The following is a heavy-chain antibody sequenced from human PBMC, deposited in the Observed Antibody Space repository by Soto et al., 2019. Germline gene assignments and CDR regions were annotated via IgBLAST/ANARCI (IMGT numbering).Heavy chain of an antibody. V-gene: IGHV4-39*01. J-gene: IGHJ3*02. Sequence: SETLSLTCTVSGGSISSSSYYWGWIRQPPGKGLEWIGSIYYSGSTYYNPSLKSRVTISVDTSKNQFSLKLSSVTAADTAAYYSATAVAQSHDAFDIWGQGTMVTVS. CDR1: GGSISSSSYY. CDR2: IYYSGST. CDR3: ATAVAQSHDAFDI. D-gene: IGHD6-19*01.